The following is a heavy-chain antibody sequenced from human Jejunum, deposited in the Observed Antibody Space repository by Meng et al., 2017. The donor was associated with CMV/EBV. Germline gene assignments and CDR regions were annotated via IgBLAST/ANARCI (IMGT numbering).Heavy chain of an antibody. V-gene: IGHV3-11*05. CDR1: GFIFRDYW. J-gene: IGHJ6*03. D-gene: IGHD1-26*01. CDR2: ISSSSDYI. Sequence: QVQLVESGGGXVKPGGSLRLPCATSGFIFRDYWMSWVRQAPGKGLEWISYISSSSDYINYADSVKGRFTISRDNAKNSLYLQMNSLRAEDTAVYYCARRGRGAYMDVWGKGTTVTVSS. CDR3: ARRGRGAYMDV.